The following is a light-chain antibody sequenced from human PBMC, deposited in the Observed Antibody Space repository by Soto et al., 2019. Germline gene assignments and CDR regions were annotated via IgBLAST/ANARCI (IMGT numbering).Light chain of an antibody. J-gene: IGKJ4*01. CDR3: QQSYSNPGT. CDR2: AAS. V-gene: IGKV1-39*01. CDR1: QSITSS. Sequence: DIQMTQSPSSLSASVGDRVTITCRASQSITSSLNWYQQKPGKAPKLLIYAASSLQSGVPSRFSGSGSGTDFTLTISSLQPEDFATYYCQQSYSNPGTFGGGTKVEIK.